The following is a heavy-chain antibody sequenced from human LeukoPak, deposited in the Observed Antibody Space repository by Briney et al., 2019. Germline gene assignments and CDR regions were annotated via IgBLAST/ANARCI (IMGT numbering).Heavy chain of an antibody. CDR3: ARDAGFYAGIDH. Sequence: SETLSLTCTVSGGSISSYYWTWIRQPAGKGLEWIGRISVTESTYYNPSLESRVTISLDTSKNHFSLKLNSMTAADTAVYYCARDAGFYAGIDHWGQGILVTVSS. V-gene: IGHV4-4*07. J-gene: IGHJ5*02. D-gene: IGHD2/OR15-2a*01. CDR2: ISVTEST. CDR1: GGSISSYY.